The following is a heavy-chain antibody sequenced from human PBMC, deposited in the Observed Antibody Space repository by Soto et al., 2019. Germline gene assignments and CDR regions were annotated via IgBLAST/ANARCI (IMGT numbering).Heavy chain of an antibody. CDR3: ARGPAVAGHWSDS. CDR1: GGSFSSYF. D-gene: IGHD6-19*01. CDR2: INHRGST. Sequence: QVQLQQWGAGLLKPSETLSLTCAVYGGSFSSYFWSWIRQTPGKGLEWIGEINHRGSTNYNPSLKSRVTISVDTSKTQFSLKLTSVTAADTAVYYCARGPAVAGHWSDSWGQGILVTVSS. J-gene: IGHJ5*01. V-gene: IGHV4-34*01.